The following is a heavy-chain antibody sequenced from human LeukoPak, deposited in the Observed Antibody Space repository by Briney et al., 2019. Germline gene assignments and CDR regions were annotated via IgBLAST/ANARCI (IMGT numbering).Heavy chain of an antibody. Sequence: GGSLRLSCAASGFTFSSYGMNWVRQAPGKGLEWVSYISSSTTIYYADSVKGRFTISRDNAKNSLYLQMNGLRAEDTAVYYCARGPRAGSGSLFFDYWGQGTLVTVSS. CDR2: ISSSTTI. D-gene: IGHD1-26*01. J-gene: IGHJ4*02. CDR1: GFTFSSYG. CDR3: ARGPRAGSGSLFFDY. V-gene: IGHV3-48*01.